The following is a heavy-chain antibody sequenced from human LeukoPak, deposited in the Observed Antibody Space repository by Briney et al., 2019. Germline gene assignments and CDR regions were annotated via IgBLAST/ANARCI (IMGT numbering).Heavy chain of an antibody. CDR2: IYRDGSS. CDR3: ARSFYDILIGYYQYFDY. J-gene: IGHJ4*02. D-gene: IGHD3-9*01. Sequence: PGGSLTLSCVACGLSVNSNYMICLREAPGEGGVGGSVIYRDGSSYYAESVKGRFTISRDNSKNTLYIQMNSLRAEDTAVYYCARSFYDILIGYYQYFDYWGQGPLVTVSS. V-gene: IGHV3-66*01. CDR1: GLSVNSNY.